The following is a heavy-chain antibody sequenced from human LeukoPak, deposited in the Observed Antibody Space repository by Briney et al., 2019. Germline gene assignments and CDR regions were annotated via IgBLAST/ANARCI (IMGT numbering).Heavy chain of an antibody. D-gene: IGHD3-3*01. Sequence: SVKVSCKASGGTFSSYAISWVRQAPGQGLEWMGGIIPIFGTANYAQKFQGRVTITADESTSTAYMELSSLRSEDTAVYYCARDEMHFGVVTNGMDVWGQGTTVIVSS. CDR2: IIPIFGTA. V-gene: IGHV1-69*13. CDR3: ARDEMHFGVVTNGMDV. J-gene: IGHJ6*02. CDR1: GGTFSSYA.